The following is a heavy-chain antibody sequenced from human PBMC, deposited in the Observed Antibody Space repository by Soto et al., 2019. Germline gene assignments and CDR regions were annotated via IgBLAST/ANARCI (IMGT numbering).Heavy chain of an antibody. D-gene: IGHD2-15*01. CDR1: GFTFSSYW. V-gene: IGHV3-11*01. CDR2: IYSSGSTK. CDR3: ARDYSGLDAFDI. J-gene: IGHJ3*02. Sequence: LRLSCAASGFTFSSYWMHWVRQAPGKGLVWVSYIYSSGSTKYYADSVKGRFIISRDNAKNSLYLQMNGLRAEDTAVYYCARDYSGLDAFDIWGQGTMVTVSS.